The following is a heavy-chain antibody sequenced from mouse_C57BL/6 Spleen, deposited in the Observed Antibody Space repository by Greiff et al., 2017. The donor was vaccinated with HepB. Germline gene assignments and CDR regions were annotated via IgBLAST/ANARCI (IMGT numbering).Heavy chain of an antibody. CDR1: GFTFTDYY. D-gene: IGHD2-13*01. CDR3: ARYMTKRAMDY. J-gene: IGHJ4*01. Sequence: EVKLMESGGGLVQPGGSLSLSCAASGFTFTDYYMSWVRQPPGKALEWLGFIRNKANGYTTEYSASVKGRFTISRENSQSILYLQMNALRAEDSATYYCARYMTKRAMDYWGQGTSVTVSS. V-gene: IGHV7-3*01. CDR2: IRNKANGYTT.